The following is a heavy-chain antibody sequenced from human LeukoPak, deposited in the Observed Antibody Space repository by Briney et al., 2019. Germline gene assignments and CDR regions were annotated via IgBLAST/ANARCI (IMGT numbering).Heavy chain of an antibody. Sequence: SVKLSCKASGCTFISYAISWVRQAPGQGLEWMGGITPIFGTANYAQKCQGRVTMTADEATSTAYMELSSLSSEDTAVYYCARSPLSHYYYSSGIVDYWGQGTLATVSS. D-gene: IGHD3-22*01. CDR1: GCTFISYA. CDR2: ITPIFGTA. V-gene: IGHV1-69*13. CDR3: ARSPLSHYYYSSGIVDY. J-gene: IGHJ4*02.